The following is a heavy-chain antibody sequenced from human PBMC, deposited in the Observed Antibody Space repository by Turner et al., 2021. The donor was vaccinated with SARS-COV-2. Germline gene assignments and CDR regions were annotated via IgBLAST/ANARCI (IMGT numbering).Heavy chain of an antibody. J-gene: IGHJ6*02. CDR1: GFTFSSYG. V-gene: IGHV3-33*01. D-gene: IGHD2-2*01. CDR3: ARESTSWMGGMDV. CDR2: IWFDGSNK. Sequence: QVQLVESGGGVVQPGRSRSLSCAASGFTFSSYGMHWVRQAPGKGLEWVAVIWFDGSNKYYADSVKGRFTISRDNSKNSLYLQMNSLRAEDTAVYYCARESTSWMGGMDVWGQGTTVTVSS.